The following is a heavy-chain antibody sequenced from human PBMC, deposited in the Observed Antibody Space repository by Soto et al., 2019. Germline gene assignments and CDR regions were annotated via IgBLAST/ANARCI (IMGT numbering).Heavy chain of an antibody. Sequence: GGSLRLSCTGSGFAFSSHPMSWVRQAPERGLEWVSGISDGGDLTYNADSVRGRFTISRDNSKNTLVLQMNSLRVEDTAVYYCARRAFGSSRSFDIWGQGTMVTVSS. J-gene: IGHJ3*02. D-gene: IGHD6-6*01. CDR3: ARRAFGSSRSFDI. CDR2: ISDGGDLT. CDR1: GFAFSSHP. V-gene: IGHV3-23*01.